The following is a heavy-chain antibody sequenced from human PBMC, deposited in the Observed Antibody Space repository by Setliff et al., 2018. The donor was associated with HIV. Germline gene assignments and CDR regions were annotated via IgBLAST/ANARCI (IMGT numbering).Heavy chain of an antibody. D-gene: IGHD6-13*01. CDR3: ARDQVAFIAAAGTGECAFDI. J-gene: IGHJ3*02. CDR2: IYYSGST. CDR1: GGSIRISSYY. Sequence: SETLSLTCTVSGGSIRISSYYWGWIRQPPGKGLEWIGSIYYSGSTYYNPSLKSRGNISVDTSKNQFSLKLSSVTAADTAVYYCARDQVAFIAAAGTGECAFDIWGQGTMVTVSS. V-gene: IGHV4-39*02.